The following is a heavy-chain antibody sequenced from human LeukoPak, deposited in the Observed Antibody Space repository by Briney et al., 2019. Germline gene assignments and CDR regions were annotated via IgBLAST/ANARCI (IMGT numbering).Heavy chain of an antibody. V-gene: IGHV3-30-3*01. CDR2: ISYDGSNK. CDR1: GFTFSSYA. Sequence: GRSLRLSCAASGFTFSSYAMHWVRQAPGKGLEWVAVISYDGSNKYYADSVKGRFTISRDNSKNTLYLQMNSLRAEDTAMYYCARGDGGYFDYWGQGTLVTVSS. CDR3: ARGDGGYFDY. D-gene: IGHD3-3*01. J-gene: IGHJ4*02.